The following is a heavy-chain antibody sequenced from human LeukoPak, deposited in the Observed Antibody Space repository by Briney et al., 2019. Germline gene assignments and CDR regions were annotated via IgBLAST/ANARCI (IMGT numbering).Heavy chain of an antibody. Sequence: PGRSLRLSCAGSGFSFSSYGMHWVRQAPGKGLEWVAVIWFDGSNKYYADSVEGRFTVSRDNSKYTVNLQMNSLRAEDTAVYYCARDLGITADGNYFDHWGQGTLVTVSS. CDR1: GFSFSSYG. CDR2: IWFDGSNK. D-gene: IGHD6-13*01. J-gene: IGHJ4*02. V-gene: IGHV3-33*01. CDR3: ARDLGITADGNYFDH.